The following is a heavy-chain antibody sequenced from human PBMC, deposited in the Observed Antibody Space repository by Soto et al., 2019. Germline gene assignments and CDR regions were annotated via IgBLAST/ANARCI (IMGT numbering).Heavy chain of an antibody. CDR2: ILPICGTA. J-gene: IGHJ6*02. D-gene: IGHD3-22*01. V-gene: IGHV1-69*01. Sequence: QVQLVQSGAEVKKPGSSVKVSCKASGGTFSSSAISWVRQAPGQGLEWMGGILPICGTANYAQKVQGRVRITADEATSPAYMELSSLRAEDTAVYYCASSGVTMIVVVTYYYYGMDVWGQGTTVTVSS. CDR3: ASSGVTMIVVVTYYYYGMDV. CDR1: GGTFSSSA.